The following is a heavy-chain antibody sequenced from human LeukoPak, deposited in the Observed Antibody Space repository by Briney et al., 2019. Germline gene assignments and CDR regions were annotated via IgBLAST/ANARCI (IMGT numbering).Heavy chain of an antibody. CDR2: ISSSGSTI. CDR3: AREGRGTTTSLDSSYFDY. J-gene: IGHJ4*02. CDR1: GFTFSSYE. D-gene: IGHD1-26*01. V-gene: IGHV3-48*03. Sequence: PGVSLRLSCAASGFTFSSYEMNWLRQAPGKGLEGVSYISSSGSTIYYADSVKGRFTISRDNAKNSLYLQMNSLRAEDTAVYYCAREGRGTTTSLDSSYFDYWGQGTLVTVSS.